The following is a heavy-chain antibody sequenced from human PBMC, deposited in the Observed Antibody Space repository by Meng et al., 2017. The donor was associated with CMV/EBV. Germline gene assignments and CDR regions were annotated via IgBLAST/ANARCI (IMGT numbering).Heavy chain of an antibody. CDR1: GDTLRNYI. Sequence: KASGDTLRNYIINWVRQAPGQGLEWMGRIIPILGVTKHAQKFQGRVTVTADKSTSTAYMELSSLRSEDTAMYYCTTGPTDLSYFDHWGQGTLVTVSS. V-gene: IGHV1-69*02. D-gene: IGHD5/OR15-5a*01. CDR3: TTGPTDLSYFDH. J-gene: IGHJ4*02. CDR2: IIPILGVT.